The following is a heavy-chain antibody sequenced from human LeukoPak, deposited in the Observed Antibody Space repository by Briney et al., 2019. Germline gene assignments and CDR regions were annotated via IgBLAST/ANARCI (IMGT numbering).Heavy chain of an antibody. CDR3: ARRSRSSWYLRWNWFDP. Sequence: WASVKVSCKASGYTFTSYGISWVRQAPGQGLEWMGWISAYNGNTNYAQKLQGRVTMTTDTSTSTAYMELRSLRSDDTAVYYCARRSRSSWYLRWNWFDPWGQGTLVTVSS. D-gene: IGHD6-13*01. CDR1: GYTFTSYG. J-gene: IGHJ5*02. V-gene: IGHV1-18*01. CDR2: ISAYNGNT.